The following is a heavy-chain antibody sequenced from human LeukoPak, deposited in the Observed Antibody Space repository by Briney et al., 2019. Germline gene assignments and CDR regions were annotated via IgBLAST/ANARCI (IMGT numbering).Heavy chain of an antibody. D-gene: IGHD3-3*01. Sequence: PSETLSLTCAVYGGSFSGYYWSWIRQPPGKGLEWIGEINHSGSTNYNPSLKSRVTISVDTSKYQFSLKLSSVTAADTAVYYCARSYDFWRKYNNWFDPWGQGTLVTVSS. CDR1: GGSFSGYY. J-gene: IGHJ5*02. CDR2: INHSGST. CDR3: ARSYDFWRKYNNWFDP. V-gene: IGHV4-34*01.